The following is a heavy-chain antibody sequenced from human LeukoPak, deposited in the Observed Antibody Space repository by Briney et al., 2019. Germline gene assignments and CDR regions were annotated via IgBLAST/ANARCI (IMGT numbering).Heavy chain of an antibody. CDR3: ARVGAYTDYAPDY. J-gene: IGHJ4*02. CDR2: ISATGSYT. D-gene: IGHD4-17*01. V-gene: IGHV3-21*01. Sequence: GGPLRLSCAASGFTFSTYSMNWVRKAPGKGLEWVSSISATGSYTYYADSVKGRFTLSRDSAKSSLYLQMSSLRAEDTAVYYCARVGAYTDYAPDYGGQGTLVTVSS. CDR1: GFTFSTYS.